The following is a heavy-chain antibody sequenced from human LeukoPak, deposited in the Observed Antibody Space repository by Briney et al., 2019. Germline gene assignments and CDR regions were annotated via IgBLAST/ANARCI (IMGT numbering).Heavy chain of an antibody. Sequence: ASVKVSCEVSGYILTELSMHWVRQAPGKGLEWIGGFDPEDAETVYAQKFRGRLTMTEDTSTDTAYMELSSLRSDDTAVYYCATDPVGYCSANGCYSVDYWGQGTLVTVSS. CDR1: GYILTELS. CDR3: ATDPVGYCSANGCYSVDY. V-gene: IGHV1-24*01. D-gene: IGHD2-15*01. CDR2: FDPEDAET. J-gene: IGHJ4*02.